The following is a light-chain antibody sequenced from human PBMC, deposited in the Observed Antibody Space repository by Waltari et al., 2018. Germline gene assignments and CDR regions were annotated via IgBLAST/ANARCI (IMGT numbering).Light chain of an antibody. CDR2: AAS. V-gene: IGKV1-39*01. Sequence: DIQMTQSPSSLSASVGDRVTITCRASQSISSYLNWYQQKPGKAPKLLIYAASSLQSGVPSRFSGSGSGTDFTLTISSLQPEDFATYYCQQHNSDPQTFGQGTKLEIK. CDR1: QSISSY. J-gene: IGKJ2*01. CDR3: QQHNSDPQT.